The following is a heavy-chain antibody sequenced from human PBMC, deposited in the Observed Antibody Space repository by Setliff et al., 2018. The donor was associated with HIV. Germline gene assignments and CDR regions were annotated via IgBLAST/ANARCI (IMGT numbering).Heavy chain of an antibody. D-gene: IGHD3-3*01. CDR2: MNPNSGNT. CDR3: ARGQYYNFWSGFTTVYYYMDV. Sequence: ASVKVSCKASRYTFTSYDINWVRQATGQGLEWMGWMNPNSGNTGYAQKFQGRVTMTRNTSISTAYMELSSLRSEDTAVYYCARGQYYNFWSGFTTVYYYMDVWGKGTTVTVSS. J-gene: IGHJ6*03. CDR1: RYTFTSYD. V-gene: IGHV1-8*01.